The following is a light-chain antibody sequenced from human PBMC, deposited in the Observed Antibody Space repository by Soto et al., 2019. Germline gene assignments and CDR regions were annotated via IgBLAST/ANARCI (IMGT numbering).Light chain of an antibody. CDR2: GAS. J-gene: IGKJ4*01. CDR3: QQDSYLST. V-gene: IGKV3-15*01. Sequence: EIVMTQSPATLSLSPGERATLSCWASQSVSSNLAWYQQKPGQAPRLLISGASTRATGIPARFSGSGSGTECTLTISSLQSEDFAVYYCQQDSYLSTFGGGTKVEIK. CDR1: QSVSSN.